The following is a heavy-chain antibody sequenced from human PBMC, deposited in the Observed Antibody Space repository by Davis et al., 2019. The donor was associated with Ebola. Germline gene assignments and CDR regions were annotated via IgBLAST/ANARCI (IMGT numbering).Heavy chain of an antibody. CDR3: ARDTRLCGGDCYDDTFDM. Sequence: PSETLSLTCTVSGVSITTYFWSWIRQPPGKGLEWVGYIHHGGSANSNPSLKSRVTFSIDTSKSQVSLKLTSVTAADTAVYYCARDTRLCGGDCYDDTFDMWGQGTMVIVSS. CDR2: IHHGGSA. J-gene: IGHJ3*02. V-gene: IGHV4-59*12. D-gene: IGHD2-21*01. CDR1: GVSITTYF.